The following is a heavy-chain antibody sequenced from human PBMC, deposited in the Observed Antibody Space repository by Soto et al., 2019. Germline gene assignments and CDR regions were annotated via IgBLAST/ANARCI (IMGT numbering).Heavy chain of an antibody. Sequence: SETLSLTCTVSGGSISSGGYYWSWIRQHPGKGLEWIGYIYYSGSTYYNPSLKSRVTISVDTSKNQFSLKLSSVTAADTAVYYCAREGWFDRNYYMDVWGKGTTVTVSS. CDR3: AREGWFDRNYYMDV. J-gene: IGHJ6*03. CDR2: IYYSGST. D-gene: IGHD3-10*01. CDR1: GGSISSGGYY. V-gene: IGHV4-31*03.